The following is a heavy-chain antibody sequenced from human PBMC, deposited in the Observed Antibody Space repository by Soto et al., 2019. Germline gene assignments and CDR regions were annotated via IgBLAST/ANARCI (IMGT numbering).Heavy chain of an antibody. D-gene: IGHD6-13*01. CDR3: ARGIEAAGLRFYYYYYGMDV. J-gene: IGHJ6*02. CDR2: IYPGDSDT. CDR1: GYSFTNYW. V-gene: IGHV5-51*01. Sequence: GESLKISCKGSGYSFTNYWIGWVRQMPGKGLEWMGIIYPGDSDTRYSPSFQGQVTISADKSISTAYLQWSSLKASDTALYYCARGIEAAGLRFYYYYYGMDVWGQGTTV.